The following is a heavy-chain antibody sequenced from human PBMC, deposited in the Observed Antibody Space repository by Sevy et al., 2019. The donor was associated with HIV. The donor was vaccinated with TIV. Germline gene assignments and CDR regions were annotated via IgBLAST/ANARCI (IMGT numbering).Heavy chain of an antibody. CDR3: ARGEISCSSTSCSKRYGMDV. CDR1: GGTFSSYA. J-gene: IGHJ6*02. CDR2: IIPIFGTA. Sequence: ASVKVSCKASGGTFSSYAISWVRQAPGQGLEWMGGIIPIFGTANYAQKFQGRVTITADESTSTAYMELSSLRSEDTAVYYCARGEISCSSTSCSKRYGMDVWGQGTTVTVSS. D-gene: IGHD2-2*01. V-gene: IGHV1-69*13.